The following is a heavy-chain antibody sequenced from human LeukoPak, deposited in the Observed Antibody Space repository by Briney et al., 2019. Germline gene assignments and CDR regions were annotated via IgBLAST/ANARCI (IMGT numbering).Heavy chain of an antibody. CDR1: GGTFSSYA. J-gene: IGHJ3*02. Sequence: SVKVSCKASGGTFSSYAISWVRQAPGQGLEWMGGIIPIFGTANYAQKFQGRVTITTDESTTTAYMELSSLRSEDTAVYYCARAQGYGDYQAGAFDIWGQGTMVTVSS. CDR2: IIPIFGTA. D-gene: IGHD4-17*01. CDR3: ARAQGYGDYQAGAFDI. V-gene: IGHV1-69*05.